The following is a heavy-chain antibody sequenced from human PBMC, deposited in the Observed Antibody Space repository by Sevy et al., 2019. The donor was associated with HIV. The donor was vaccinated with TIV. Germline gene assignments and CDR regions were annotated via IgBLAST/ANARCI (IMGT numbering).Heavy chain of an antibody. V-gene: IGHV3-7*01. J-gene: IGHJ2*01. CDR1: GFTFSSYW. D-gene: IGHD3-10*01. CDR2: IKEDGSEK. CDR3: ATYKYRDWYINL. Sequence: GGSLRLSCVASGFTFSSYWMSWVRQAPGKGLEWVANIKEDGSEKNYVDSVKGRFTVYRDNAKNSLFLQMNSLRVDDTAVFYCATYKYRDWYINLWGRGTLVTVSS.